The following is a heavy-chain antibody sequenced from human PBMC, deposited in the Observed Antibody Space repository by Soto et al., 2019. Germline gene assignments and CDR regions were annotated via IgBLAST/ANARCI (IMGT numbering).Heavy chain of an antibody. CDR2: ISGSGGST. J-gene: IGHJ4*02. CDR1: GFTFSSYA. Sequence: GGSLRLSCAASGFTFSSYAMSWVRQAPGKGLEWVSAISGSGGSTYYADSVKGRFTISRDNSKNTLYLQMNSLRAEDTAVYYCAKDRDDPRAGFSDYWGQRTLVTVSS. V-gene: IGHV3-23*01. CDR3: AKDRDDPRAGFSDY. D-gene: IGHD2-15*01.